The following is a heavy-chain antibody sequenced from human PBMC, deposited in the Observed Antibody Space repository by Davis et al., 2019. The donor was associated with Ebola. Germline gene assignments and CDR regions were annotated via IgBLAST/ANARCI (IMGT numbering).Heavy chain of an antibody. CDR2: IWYDGSRK. V-gene: IGHV3-33*01. D-gene: IGHD2-15*01. CDR3: AIPDCSGANCYSVYIKN. CDR1: GFNFRSYG. Sequence: GESLKIPCAASGFNFRSYGMHWVRQAPDKGLEWVAVIWYDGSRKYYGDSVKGRFTISRDNSNNPLYLQMNSLRAEDTAVYYCAIPDCSGANCYSVYIKNWGQGTLVTVSS. J-gene: IGHJ4*02.